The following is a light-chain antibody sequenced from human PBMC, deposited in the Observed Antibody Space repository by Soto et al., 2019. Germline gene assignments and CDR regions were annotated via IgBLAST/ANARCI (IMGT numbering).Light chain of an antibody. CDR2: DAS. CDR1: RSITNY. J-gene: IGKJ1*01. V-gene: IGKV1-39*01. Sequence: DIQLTQSPSSLSASVGDRVTLTCRPSRSITNYLNWYQQKPGKAPKLLIYDASTLYTGVPSSFSGARSGSDFTLTISSLQPEDFATYYCLQTYSTPRTFGQGTKVTVK. CDR3: LQTYSTPRT.